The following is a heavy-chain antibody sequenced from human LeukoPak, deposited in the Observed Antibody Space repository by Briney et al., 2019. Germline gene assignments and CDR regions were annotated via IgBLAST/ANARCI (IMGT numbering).Heavy chain of an antibody. Sequence: LETLSLTCTVSGGSISIDSWTWIRQPAGKGLEWIGRIYPSGNTNYNPSLKSRVTMSVDTSKNQFSLKLSSVTAADTAVYYCAKNGQSGFSFDPWGQGTLVTVSS. V-gene: IGHV4-4*07. CDR2: IYPSGNT. CDR1: GGSISIDS. J-gene: IGHJ5*02. CDR3: AKNGQSGFSFDP. D-gene: IGHD3-3*01.